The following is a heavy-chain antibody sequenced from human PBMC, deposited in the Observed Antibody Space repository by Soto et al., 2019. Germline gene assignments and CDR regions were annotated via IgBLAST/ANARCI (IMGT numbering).Heavy chain of an antibody. V-gene: IGHV3-23*01. CDR3: ARDPDYGGNSKSYYFDY. D-gene: IGHD4-17*01. CDR2: ISGSGGST. J-gene: IGHJ4*02. Sequence: GGSLRLSCAASGFTFSSYAMSWVRQAPGKGLEWVSAISGSGGSTYYADSVKGRFTISRDNSKNTLYLQMNSLRAEDTAVYYCARDPDYGGNSKSYYFDYWGQGTLVTVYS. CDR1: GFTFSSYA.